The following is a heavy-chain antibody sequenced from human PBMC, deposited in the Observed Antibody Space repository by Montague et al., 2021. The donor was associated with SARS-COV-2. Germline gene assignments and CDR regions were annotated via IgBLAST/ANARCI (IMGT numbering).Heavy chain of an antibody. J-gene: IGHJ5*02. CDR2: TYYRSKWYN. V-gene: IGHV6-1*01. D-gene: IGHD2-2*03. Sequence: VSPGASLSSDSLSWHWIRQSPSRGLEWLASTYYRSKWYNDSAPSVSGRATVRPDTSRNQFSLHLDSVTPEDTALYFCARKMDSSFDAWGQGTLVTVSS. CDR3: ARKMDSSFDA. CDR1: GASLSSDSLS.